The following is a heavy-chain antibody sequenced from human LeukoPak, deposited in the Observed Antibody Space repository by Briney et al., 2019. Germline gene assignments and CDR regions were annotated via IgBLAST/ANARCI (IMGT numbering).Heavy chain of an antibody. V-gene: IGHV3-21*06. CDR2: ISSGGNYK. CDR3: ARDTRQTSVTNFDS. Sequence: GGSLRLSCATSGFTFSSYAMDWVRQAPGKGLEWVPSISSGGNYKYYGDSVWGRFTISRDDAKNSLYLEMNSLRAEDTAVYYCARDTRQTSVTNFDSWGQGTLVIVS. J-gene: IGHJ4*02. D-gene: IGHD4-17*01. CDR1: GFTFSSYA.